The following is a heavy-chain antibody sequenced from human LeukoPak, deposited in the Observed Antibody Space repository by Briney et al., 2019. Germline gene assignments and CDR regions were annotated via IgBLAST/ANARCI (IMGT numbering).Heavy chain of an antibody. J-gene: IGHJ3*01. Sequence: PSETLSLTCTVSGGSISSSSYSWGWIRQPPGRGLEWIGEINPRGSTKYNPSLKSRLAISVDTSKNQFSLKVISVTAADTAVYYCTRSDGYGLVGIWGQGTMVTVSS. CDR2: INPRGST. D-gene: IGHD3-10*01. CDR1: GGSISSSSYS. CDR3: TRSDGYGLVGI. V-gene: IGHV4-39*07.